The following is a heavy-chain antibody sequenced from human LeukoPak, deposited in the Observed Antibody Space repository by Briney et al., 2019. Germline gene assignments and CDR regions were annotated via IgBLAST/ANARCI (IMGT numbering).Heavy chain of an antibody. D-gene: IGHD3-10*01. CDR2: INHSGST. CDR3: ARVRYYGSGSIPRSFDY. Sequence: PSETLSLTCAVYGGSFSGYYWSWIRQPPGKGLEWIWEINHSGSTNYNPSLKSRVTISVDTSKNQFSLKLSSVTAADTAVYYCARVRYYGSGSIPRSFDYWGQGTLVTVSS. V-gene: IGHV4-34*01. CDR1: GGSFSGYY. J-gene: IGHJ4*02.